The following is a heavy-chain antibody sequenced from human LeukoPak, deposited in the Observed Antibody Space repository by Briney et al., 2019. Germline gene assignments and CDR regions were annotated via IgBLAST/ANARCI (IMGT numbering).Heavy chain of an antibody. V-gene: IGHV3-23*01. CDR1: GFTLSSYT. D-gene: IGHD1-1*01. Sequence: GGSLRLSCAASGFTLSSYTMSWVRQAPGKGLEWVSASSDGGGTTYYTDSVKGRFSISRDTSKSTLYLQMNSLRAEDTALYYCAKFRTSSGPRDFDSWGQGTLVTVSS. CDR3: AKFRTSSGPRDFDS. CDR2: SSDGGGTT. J-gene: IGHJ4*02.